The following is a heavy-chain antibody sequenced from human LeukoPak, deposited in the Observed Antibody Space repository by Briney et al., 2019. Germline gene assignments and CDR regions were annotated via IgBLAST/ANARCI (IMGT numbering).Heavy chain of an antibody. CDR2: ISTTGSTI. CDR3: ARDRSSSGYYPFDY. V-gene: IGHV3-48*02. J-gene: IGHJ4*02. Sequence: GGSLRLSCAASGFIFSSYSMNWVRQAPGKGLEWVSYISTTGSTIYYADSVKGRFTISRDNAKNSLYLQMNSLRDEDTAVYYCARDRSSSGYYPFDYWGQGTLVTVSS. CDR1: GFIFSSYS. D-gene: IGHD3-22*01.